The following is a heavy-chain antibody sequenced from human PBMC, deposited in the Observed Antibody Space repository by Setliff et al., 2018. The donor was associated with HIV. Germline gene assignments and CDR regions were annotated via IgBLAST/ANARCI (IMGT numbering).Heavy chain of an antibody. Sequence: GASVKVSCKPSGYTFTAYGLSWVRQAPGQGLEWMGWISTYSDETSSSQNLQGRLTMTTDTSTGTAYMELRSLRSDDTAVYYCARAVASRNIRGEYSFDYWGQGTLVTVSS. CDR2: ISTYSDET. J-gene: IGHJ4*02. D-gene: IGHD3-16*01. CDR1: GYTFTAYG. V-gene: IGHV1-18*01. CDR3: ARAVASRNIRGEYSFDY.